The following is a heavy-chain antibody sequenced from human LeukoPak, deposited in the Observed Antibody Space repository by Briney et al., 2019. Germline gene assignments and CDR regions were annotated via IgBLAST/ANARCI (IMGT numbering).Heavy chain of an antibody. CDR2: IIPIFGTG. J-gene: IGHJ5*02. CDR1: GGTFSSYA. V-gene: IGHV1-69*06. Sequence: SVKVSCKASGGTFSSYAISWVRQAPGQGLEWMGGIIPIFGTGNYAQKFQGRVTITADKSTSTAYMELSSLRSEDTAVYYCASQSSSWYWFDPWGQGTLVTVSS. D-gene: IGHD6-13*01. CDR3: ASQSSSWYWFDP.